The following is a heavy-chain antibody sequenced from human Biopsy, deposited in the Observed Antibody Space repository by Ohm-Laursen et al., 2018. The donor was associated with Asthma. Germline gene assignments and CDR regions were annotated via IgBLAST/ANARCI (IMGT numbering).Heavy chain of an antibody. CDR2: ILTKFDIT. CDR1: GVSFSNFA. D-gene: IGHD3-22*01. Sequence: GASVKVSCKASGVSFSNFAFSWVRQAPGHGLEWMGTILTKFDITSYAEKFQGRVTITADKSTSTTYMELSRLRSEDTAVYYCARSYDTDSYPVLVLDYWGQGTLVTVSS. J-gene: IGHJ4*02. V-gene: IGHV1-69*04. CDR3: ARSYDTDSYPVLVLDY.